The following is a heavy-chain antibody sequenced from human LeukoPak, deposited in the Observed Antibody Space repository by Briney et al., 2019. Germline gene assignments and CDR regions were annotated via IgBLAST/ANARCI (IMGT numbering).Heavy chain of an antibody. J-gene: IGHJ3*02. Sequence: SETLSLTCAVSGGSISSGGYSWSWIRQPPGKGLEWIGYIYHSGSTYYNPSLKSRVTISVDRSKNQFSLKLSSVTAADTAVYYCASYSGSYGDAFDIWGQGTMVTVPS. CDR3: ASYSGSYGDAFDI. CDR1: GGSISSGGYS. CDR2: IYHSGST. V-gene: IGHV4-30-2*01. D-gene: IGHD1-26*01.